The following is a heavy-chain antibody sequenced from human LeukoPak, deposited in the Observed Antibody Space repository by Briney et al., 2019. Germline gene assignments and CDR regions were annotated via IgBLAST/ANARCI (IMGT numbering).Heavy chain of an antibody. CDR2: IYYSGTT. Sequence: SETLSLTCTVSGASISSSSYYWGWIRQPPGKGLEWIGTIYYSGTTYYKPSPNSRVTISVDLSRNQFSLKLSSVTAADTAVYYCARRSRQGSGSWNFDYWGQGTLVTVSS. CDR3: ARRSRQGSGSWNFDY. D-gene: IGHD3-10*01. J-gene: IGHJ4*02. V-gene: IGHV4-39*01. CDR1: GASISSSSYY.